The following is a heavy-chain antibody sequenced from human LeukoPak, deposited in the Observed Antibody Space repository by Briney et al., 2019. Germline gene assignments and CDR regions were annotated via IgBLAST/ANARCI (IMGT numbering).Heavy chain of an antibody. J-gene: IGHJ4*02. V-gene: IGHV3-74*01. D-gene: IGHD2-21*02. CDR2: IKTDGSTI. Sequence: PGGSLRLSCAASGFIFSNYWMHWVRQAPGKGLVWVSRIKTDGSTITYADSVKGRFTISRDNAKNSLYLQMNSLRAEDTAVYYCARTPAYCGGDCYLDYWGQGTLVTVSS. CDR1: GFIFSNYW. CDR3: ARTPAYCGGDCYLDY.